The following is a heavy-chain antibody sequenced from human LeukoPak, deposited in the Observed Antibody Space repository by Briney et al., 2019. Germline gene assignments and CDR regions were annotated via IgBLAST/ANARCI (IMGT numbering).Heavy chain of an antibody. D-gene: IGHD3-9*01. CDR2: ISIDGNNK. Sequence: PGGSLRLSCVASGFTFSDYVMHWVRQAPGKGLEWVAVISIDGNNKYYGDSVKGRFTISRDNSKNTLYLQINSLRPEDTAVYYCARVDYDILIGYYIYAFDIWGQGTMVTVSS. CDR1: GFTFSDYV. V-gene: IGHV3-30*03. CDR3: ARVDYDILIGYYIYAFDI. J-gene: IGHJ3*02.